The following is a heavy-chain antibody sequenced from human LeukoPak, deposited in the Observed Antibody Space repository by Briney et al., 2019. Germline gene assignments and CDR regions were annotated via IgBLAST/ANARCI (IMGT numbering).Heavy chain of an antibody. V-gene: IGHV1-46*01. CDR1: GYTFTSYY. CDR2: INPSGGST. Sequence: ASVKVSCKASGYTFTSYYMHWVRQAPGQGLEWMGIINPSGGSTSYAQKFQGRVTMTRDTSTSTVYMELSSLRSEDTAVYYCARAHTNNWAVVVPYFDYWGQGILVTVSS. D-gene: IGHD2-15*01. CDR3: ARAHTNNWAVVVPYFDY. J-gene: IGHJ4*02.